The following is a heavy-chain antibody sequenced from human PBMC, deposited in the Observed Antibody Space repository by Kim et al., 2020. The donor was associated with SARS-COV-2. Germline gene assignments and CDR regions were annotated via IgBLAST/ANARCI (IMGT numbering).Heavy chain of an antibody. CDR3: ARQVVDIVATVAPSDY. CDR2: IYYSGST. Sequence: SETLSLTCTVSGGSISSSSYYWGWIRQPPGKGLEWIGSIYYSGSTYYNPSLKSRVTISVDTSKNQFSLKLSSVTAADTAVYYCARQVVDIVATVAPSDYWGQGTLVTVSS. V-gene: IGHV4-39*01. CDR1: GGSISSSSYY. J-gene: IGHJ4*02. D-gene: IGHD5-12*01.